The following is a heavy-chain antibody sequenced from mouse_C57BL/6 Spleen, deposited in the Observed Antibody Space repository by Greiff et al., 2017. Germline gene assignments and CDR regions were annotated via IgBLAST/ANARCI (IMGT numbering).Heavy chain of an antibody. V-gene: IGHV1-85*01. CDR3: ARYPHYYGSSFWYFDV. CDR2: IYPRDGST. J-gene: IGHJ1*03. Sequence: QVQLQQSGPELVKPGASVKLSCKASGYTFTSYDINWVQQRPGQGLEWIGWIYPRDGSTKYNEKFKGKATLTVDTSSSTAYMELHSLTSEDSAVYFCARYPHYYGSSFWYFDVWGTGTTVTVSS. D-gene: IGHD1-1*01. CDR1: GYTFTSYD.